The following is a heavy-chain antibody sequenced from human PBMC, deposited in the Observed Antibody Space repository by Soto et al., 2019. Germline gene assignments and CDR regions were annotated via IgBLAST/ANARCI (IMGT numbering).Heavy chain of an antibody. CDR3: ARGTRFWSGYFTFDP. V-gene: IGHV3-30*03. D-gene: IGHD3-3*01. Sequence: GGSLRLSCAASGFTFSSYGMHWVRQAPGKGLEWVAVISYDGSNKYYADSVKGRFTISRDNSKNTLYLQMNSLRAEDTAVYYCARGTRFWSGYFTFDPWGQGTLVTVSS. CDR2: ISYDGSNK. J-gene: IGHJ5*02. CDR1: GFTFSSYG.